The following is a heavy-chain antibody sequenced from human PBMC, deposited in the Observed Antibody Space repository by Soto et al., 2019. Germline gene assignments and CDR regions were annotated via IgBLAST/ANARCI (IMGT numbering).Heavy chain of an antibody. CDR1: GGSFSGYY. J-gene: IGHJ6*02. V-gene: IGHV4-34*01. Sequence: SETLSLTCAVYGGSFSGYYWSWIRQPPGKGLEWIGEINHSGSTNYNPSLKSRVTISVDTSKNQFSLKLSSVTAADTAVYYCARAIFNPYYYYYGMDVWGQGTTVTVSS. CDR3: ARAIFNPYYYYYGMDV. CDR2: INHSGST. D-gene: IGHD3-9*01.